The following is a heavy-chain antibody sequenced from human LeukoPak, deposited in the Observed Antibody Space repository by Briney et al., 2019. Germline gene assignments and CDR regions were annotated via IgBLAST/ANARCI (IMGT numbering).Heavy chain of an antibody. V-gene: IGHV5-51*01. J-gene: IGHJ4*02. D-gene: IGHD5-12*01. CDR2: IYPGYSDT. CDR1: GYNFTNYW. Sequence: GESLQISCQGSGYNFTNYWIGWVRQLPGKGLEWMGIIYPGYSDTRYTPSFQGQVTISADKSISTAYLQWGSLKASDTAMYYCARTLVATQYVNDYWGQGTLVTVSS. CDR3: ARTLVATQYVNDY.